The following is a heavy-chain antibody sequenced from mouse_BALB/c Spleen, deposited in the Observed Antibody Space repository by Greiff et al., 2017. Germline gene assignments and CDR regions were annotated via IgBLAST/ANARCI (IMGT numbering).Heavy chain of an antibody. CDR2: ISSGGSYT. V-gene: IGHV5-6*01. CDR3: ARQRGYRYIAY. J-gene: IGHJ3*01. Sequence: EVQGVESGGDLVKPGGSLKLSCAASGFTFSSYGMSWVRQTPDKRLEWVATISSGGSYTYYPDSVKGRFTISRDNAKNTLYLQMSSLKSEDTAMYYCARQRGYRYIAYWGQGTLVTVSA. D-gene: IGHD2-14*01. CDR1: GFTFSSYG.